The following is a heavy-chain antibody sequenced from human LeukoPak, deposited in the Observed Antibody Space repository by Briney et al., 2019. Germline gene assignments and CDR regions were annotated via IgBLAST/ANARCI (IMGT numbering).Heavy chain of an antibody. V-gene: IGHV1-2*02. D-gene: IGHD5-12*01. CDR1: GYTFTGYY. CDR3: ARDLEVATTKGYYYYYYMDV. Sequence: AASVKVSCKASGYTFTGYYMHWVRQAPGQGLEWMGWINPNSGGTNYAQKFQGRVTMTRDTPISTAYMELSRLRSDDTAVYYCARDLEVATTKGYYYYYYMDVWGKGTTVTVSS. J-gene: IGHJ6*03. CDR2: INPNSGGT.